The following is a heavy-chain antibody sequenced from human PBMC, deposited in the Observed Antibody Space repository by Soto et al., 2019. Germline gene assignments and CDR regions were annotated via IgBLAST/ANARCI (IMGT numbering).Heavy chain of an antibody. V-gene: IGHV3-15*07. J-gene: IGHJ6*02. CDR1: GFTFSNAW. CDR2: IKSKTDGGTT. D-gene: IGHD3-10*01. Sequence: GGSLRLSCAASGFTFSNAWMNWVRQAPGKGLEWVGRIKSKTDGGTTDYAAPVKGRFTISRDDSKNTLYLQMNSLKTEDTAVYYCTTDREYGITMVRGVYYYGMDVWGQGTTVTVSS. CDR3: TTDREYGITMVRGVYYYGMDV.